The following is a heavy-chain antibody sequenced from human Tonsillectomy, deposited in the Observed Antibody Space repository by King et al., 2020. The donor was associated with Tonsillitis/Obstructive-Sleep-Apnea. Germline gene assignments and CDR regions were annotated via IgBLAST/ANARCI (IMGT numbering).Heavy chain of an antibody. CDR1: GDTFSSYA. Sequence: QLVQSGAEVKKPGSSVKVSCEASGDTFSSYAITWVRQAPGQGLEWMGGIIHNLGIANYAQKFQGRVTITADKYTSATYMEVSRLRSEDTAVYYCGYSREGYKHFYYYGMDVWGQGTTVTVSS. V-gene: IGHV1-69*10. CDR2: IIHNLGIA. CDR3: GYSREGYKHFYYYGMDV. J-gene: IGHJ6*02. D-gene: IGHD1-1*01.